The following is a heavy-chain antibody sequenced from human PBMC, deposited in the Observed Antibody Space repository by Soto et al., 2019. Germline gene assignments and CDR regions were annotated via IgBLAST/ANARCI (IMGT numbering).Heavy chain of an antibody. J-gene: IGHJ4*01. V-gene: IGHV4-59*01. CDR1: GGSIIDYY. D-gene: IGHD6-19*01. Sequence: PSETLSLTCSVSGGSIIDYYWSWTRQSPGKGIERIGYGLRSDYNGYNPSLRSRVTLSLDASKNQFSLKLISVTAADTAVYYCVAGPDRAKSAYWGQGTLVTVSS. CDR3: VAGPDRAKSAY. CDR2: GLRSDYN.